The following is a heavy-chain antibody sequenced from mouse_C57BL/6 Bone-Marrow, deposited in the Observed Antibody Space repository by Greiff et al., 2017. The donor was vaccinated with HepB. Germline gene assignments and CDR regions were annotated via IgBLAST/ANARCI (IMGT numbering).Heavy chain of an antibody. CDR3: ARVYDGYYWTWFAY. Sequence: EVKLMESGGGLVQPGESLKLSCESNEYEFPSHDMSWVRKTPEKRLELVAAINSDGGSTYYPDTMERRFIISRDNTKKTLYLQMSSLRSEDTALYYCARVYDGYYWTWFAYWCQGTLVTVSA. CDR2: INSDGGST. CDR1: EYEFPSHD. J-gene: IGHJ3*01. D-gene: IGHD2-3*01. V-gene: IGHV5-2*01.